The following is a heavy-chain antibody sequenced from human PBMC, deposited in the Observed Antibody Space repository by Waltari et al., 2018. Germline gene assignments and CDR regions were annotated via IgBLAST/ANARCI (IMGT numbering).Heavy chain of an antibody. CDR1: GGSFRGYY. J-gene: IGHJ6*02. D-gene: IGHD6-13*01. V-gene: IGHV4-34*01. Sequence: QVQLQQWGAGLLKPSEPLSLTCAVYGGSFRGYYWSWIRQPPGKGREWIGEINHSGSTNYNPSLKSRVTISVDTSKNQFSRKLSSVTAADTAVYYCATASYSSSWYELYYYYGMDVWGQGTTVTVSS. CDR3: ATASYSSSWYELYYYYGMDV. CDR2: INHSGST.